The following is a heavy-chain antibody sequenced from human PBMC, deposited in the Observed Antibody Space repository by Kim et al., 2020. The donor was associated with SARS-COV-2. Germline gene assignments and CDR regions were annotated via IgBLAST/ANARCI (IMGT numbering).Heavy chain of an antibody. CDR3: ARQVYCSSTSCPRYYYYYMDV. D-gene: IGHD2-2*01. CDR2: IYPGDSDT. CDR1: GYSFTNYW. V-gene: IGHV5-51*01. J-gene: IGHJ6*03. Sequence: GESLKMSCKGSGYSFTNYWIGWVRQMPGKGLEWMGIIYPGDSDTRYSPSFQGQVTISADKSISTAYLQWSSLKASDTAMYYCARQVYCSSTSCPRYYYYYMDVWGKGTTVTVSS.